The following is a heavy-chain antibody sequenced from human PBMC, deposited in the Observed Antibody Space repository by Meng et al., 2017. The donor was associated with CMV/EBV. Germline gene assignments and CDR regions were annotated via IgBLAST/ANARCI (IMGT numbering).Heavy chain of an antibody. Sequence: SVKVSCKASGGTFSSYAISWARQAPGQGLEWMGGIIPIFGTANYAQKFQGRVTITTDESTSTAYMELSSLRSEDTAVYYCASERRSPNWFDPWGQGTLVTVSS. CDR3: ASERRSPNWFDP. J-gene: IGHJ5*02. V-gene: IGHV1-69*05. CDR1: GGTFSSYA. D-gene: IGHD3-10*01. CDR2: IIPIFGTA.